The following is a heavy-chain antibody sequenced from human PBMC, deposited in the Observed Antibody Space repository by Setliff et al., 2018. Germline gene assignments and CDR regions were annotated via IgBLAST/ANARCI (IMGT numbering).Heavy chain of an antibody. Sequence: ASVKVSCKASGYPFTSYDIHWLRLTSGQGLEWMGWLNPSSGDTGFATKFQGRVTVTRDTSISTAYMELSSLTSEDTAVYYCARGRTRTSTIFGIVSLSSWGDRTTVTVSS. CDR3: ARGRTRTSTIFGIVSLSS. J-gene: IGHJ6*04. V-gene: IGHV1-8*02. D-gene: IGHD3-3*01. CDR1: GYPFTSYD. CDR2: LNPSSGDT.